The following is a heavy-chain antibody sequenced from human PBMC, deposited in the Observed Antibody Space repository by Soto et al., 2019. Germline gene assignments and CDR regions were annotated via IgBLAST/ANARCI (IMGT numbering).Heavy chain of an antibody. J-gene: IGHJ6*02. V-gene: IGHV5-10-1*01. CDR1: GYSFTKYW. CDR3: ARHYICRGGDCYYYGMDV. Sequence: GESLKISCKCSGYSFTKYWISWVRQMPGKGLEWMGRIDPSDSCINYSPSFQGHVTISADKSINTAYLQWSSLRASDTAIYYCARHYICRGGDCYYYGMDVWGQGTTVTVSS. D-gene: IGHD3-16*01. CDR2: IDPSDSCI.